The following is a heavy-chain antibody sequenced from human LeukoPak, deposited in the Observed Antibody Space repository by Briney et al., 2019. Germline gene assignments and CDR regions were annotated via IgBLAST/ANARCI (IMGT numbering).Heavy chain of an antibody. Sequence: ASVKVSCKASGYTFTSYDINWVRQAPGQGLEWMGWMNPNSGNTGYAQKFQGRVTMTRNTSISTAYMELSSLRSEDTAVYYCARGELIADWFDPWGQGTLVTVSS. CDR1: GYTFTSYD. J-gene: IGHJ5*02. CDR2: MNPNSGNT. D-gene: IGHD1-7*01. CDR3: ARGELIADWFDP. V-gene: IGHV1-8*01.